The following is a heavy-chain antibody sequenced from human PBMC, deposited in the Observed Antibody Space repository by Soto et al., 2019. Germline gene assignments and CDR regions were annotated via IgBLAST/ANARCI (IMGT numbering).Heavy chain of an antibody. V-gene: IGHV4-34*01. Sequence: SETLSFTCAVYGGSFSAYSWTWIRQPPGKGLEWIGEINHSGSTNYNPSLKSRVTLSVDTSKNKFSLNLMAVTAADTAVYYCEGGERVAGRESEGICFDPWGQGTPVTVSS. CDR1: GGSFSAYS. D-gene: IGHD6-13*01. J-gene: IGHJ5*02. CDR2: INHSGST. CDR3: EGGERVAGRESEGICFDP.